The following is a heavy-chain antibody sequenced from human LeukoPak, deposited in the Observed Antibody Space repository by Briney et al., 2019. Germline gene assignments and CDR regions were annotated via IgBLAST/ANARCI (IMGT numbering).Heavy chain of an antibody. V-gene: IGHV3-48*02. CDR2: ITSSSSSI. Sequence: GGSLRLSCAASGFTFSSYSLDWVRQAPGKGLEWVSYITSSSSSIYYAASVKGRFTISRDNAKNPLFLQMNSLRDEDTAVYYCARGALGMAYFDYWGQGALVTVSS. CDR3: ARGALGMAYFDY. J-gene: IGHJ4*02. D-gene: IGHD7-27*01. CDR1: GFTFSSYS.